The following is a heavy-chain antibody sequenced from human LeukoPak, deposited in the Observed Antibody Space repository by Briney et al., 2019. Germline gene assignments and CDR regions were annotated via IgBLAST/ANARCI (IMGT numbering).Heavy chain of an antibody. Sequence: SETLSLTCTVSGGSISSYYWSWIRQPPGKGLEWIGYIYYSGSTNYNPSLKSRVTISVDTSKNQFSLKLSSVTAAGTVVYYCAREEMATVSYWGQGTLVTVSS. D-gene: IGHD5-24*01. V-gene: IGHV4-59*12. CDR2: IYYSGST. CDR3: AREEMATVSY. J-gene: IGHJ4*02. CDR1: GGSISSYY.